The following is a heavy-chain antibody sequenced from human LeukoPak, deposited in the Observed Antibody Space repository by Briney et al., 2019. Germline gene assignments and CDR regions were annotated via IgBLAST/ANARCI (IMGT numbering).Heavy chain of an antibody. V-gene: IGHV4-61*02. CDR2: IYTSGST. CDR3: ARDQYYDFWSGYSDYYYYYMDV. Sequence: PSETLSLTCTVSGGAISSGSYYWSWIRQPAGKGLEWIGRIYTSGSTNYNPSLKSRVTIPVDTSKNQFSLKLSSVTAADTAVYYCARDQYYDFWSGYSDYYYYYMDVWGKGTTVTVSS. D-gene: IGHD3-3*01. CDR1: GGAISSGSYY. J-gene: IGHJ6*03.